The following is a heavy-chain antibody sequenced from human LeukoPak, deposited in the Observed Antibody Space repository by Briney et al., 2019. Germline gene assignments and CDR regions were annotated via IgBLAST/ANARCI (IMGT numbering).Heavy chain of an antibody. Sequence: SETLSLTCAVYGGSFSGYYWSWIRQPPGKGLEWIGEINRSGSTNYNPSLKSRVTISVDTSKNQFSLKLSSVTAADTAVYYCARPSSPAAIGGYYYYMDVWGKGTTVTVSS. CDR2: INRSGST. J-gene: IGHJ6*03. V-gene: IGHV4-34*01. CDR1: GGSFSGYY. D-gene: IGHD2-2*02. CDR3: ARPSSPAAIGGYYYYMDV.